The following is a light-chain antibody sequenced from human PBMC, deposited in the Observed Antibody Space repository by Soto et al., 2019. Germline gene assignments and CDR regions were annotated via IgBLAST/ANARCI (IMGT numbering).Light chain of an antibody. Sequence: ITQSPATLSVSPMDRATHSCMASQSINSNLAWYQQQPGQAPRLLIYAASTRATAVPDRFSGSGSGTDFTLTITSLQSDDFAVYFCQQYNNWPPWTFGQGTKVDIK. V-gene: IGKV3-15*01. CDR1: QSINSN. J-gene: IGKJ1*01. CDR3: QQYNNWPPWT. CDR2: AAS.